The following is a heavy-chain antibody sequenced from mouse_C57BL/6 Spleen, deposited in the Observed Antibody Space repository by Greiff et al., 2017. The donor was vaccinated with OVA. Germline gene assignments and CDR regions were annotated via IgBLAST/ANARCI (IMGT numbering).Heavy chain of an antibody. V-gene: IGHV1-74*01. CDR3: AKGGSSGLWYFDV. Sequence: QVQLQQPGAELVKPGASVKMSCKASGYTFTSYWITWVKQRPGQGLEWIGRIHPSDSDTNYNQKFKGKATLTVDKSSSTAYMQLSSLTSEDSAVYYCAKGGSSGLWYFDVWGTGTTVTVSS. D-gene: IGHD3-2*02. CDR2: IHPSDSDT. CDR1: GYTFTSYW. J-gene: IGHJ1*03.